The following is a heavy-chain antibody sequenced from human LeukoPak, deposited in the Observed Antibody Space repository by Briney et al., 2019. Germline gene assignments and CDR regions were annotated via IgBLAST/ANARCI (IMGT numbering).Heavy chain of an antibody. CDR1: GFTFSSYA. Sequence: PGRTLRLSCAASGFTFSSYAMSWVRQAPGKGLEWVSAISGSGGSTYYADSVKGRFTISRGNSKNTLYLQMNSLRAEDTAVYYCAKEPAAPLYYFDYWGQGTLVTVSS. CDR3: AKEPAAPLYYFDY. CDR2: ISGSGGST. D-gene: IGHD2-2*01. J-gene: IGHJ4*02. V-gene: IGHV3-23*01.